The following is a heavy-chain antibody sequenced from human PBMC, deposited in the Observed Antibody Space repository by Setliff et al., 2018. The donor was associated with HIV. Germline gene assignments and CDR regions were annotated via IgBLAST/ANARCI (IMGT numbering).Heavy chain of an antibody. CDR2: FDPEDGET. V-gene: IGHV1-24*01. J-gene: IGHJ1*01. CDR3: ARAKYCTNGVCVGYFQH. D-gene: IGHD2-8*01. Sequence: ASVKVSCKISGYTLTELSIHWVRQAPGKGLEWMANFDPEDGETFYAQKFQGRVTMTRDTSISTAYMELSRLRSDDTAVYYCARAKYCTNGVCVGYFQHWGQGTLVTVSS. CDR1: GYTLTELS.